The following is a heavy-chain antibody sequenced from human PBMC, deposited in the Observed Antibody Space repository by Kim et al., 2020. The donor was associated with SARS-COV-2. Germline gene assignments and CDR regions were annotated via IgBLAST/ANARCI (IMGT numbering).Heavy chain of an antibody. CDR2: IKSKTDGGTT. CDR1: GFTFSNAW. Sequence: GGSLRLSCAASGFTFSNAWMSWVRQAPGKGLEWVGRIKSKTDGGTTDYATPVKGRFTISRDDSKNTLYLQMNSLKTEDTAVYYCTTGFLGAWVAERWGQGTLVTVSS. V-gene: IGHV3-15*01. D-gene: IGHD1-1*01. CDR3: TTGFLGAWVAER. J-gene: IGHJ4*02.